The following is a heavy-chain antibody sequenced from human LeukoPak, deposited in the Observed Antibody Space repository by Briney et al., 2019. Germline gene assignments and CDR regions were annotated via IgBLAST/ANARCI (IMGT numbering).Heavy chain of an antibody. D-gene: IGHD3-16*01. J-gene: IGHJ6*03. CDR3: ARGVNTYLWFGGDYMDV. Sequence: ASVKVSCKAFGYTFTSNYMHWVRQAPGQGPEWMGVISPSGGSTTYAQKFQGRVTLTRDMSTSTDYLELSSLRSEDTAVYYCARGVNTYLWFGGDYMDVWGKGSTVTVSS. V-gene: IGHV1-46*01. CDR2: ISPSGGST. CDR1: GYTFTSNY.